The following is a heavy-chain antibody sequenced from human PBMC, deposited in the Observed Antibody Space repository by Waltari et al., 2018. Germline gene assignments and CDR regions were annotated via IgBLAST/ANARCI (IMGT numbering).Heavy chain of an antibody. V-gene: IGHV3-33*01. CDR3: GRDFFGSVDY. Sequence: QVQLVESGGGVVQPGRSLRLSCAASGFTFSSYAMHWVRQAPGKGLESVSLMWFDGTSKYYADSVKGRFTASRDNSKNTLYLRMDSLRAEDTAVYYCGRDFFGSVDYWGQGTLVTVSS. CDR2: MWFDGTSK. CDR1: GFTFSSYA. D-gene: IGHD3-3*01. J-gene: IGHJ4*02.